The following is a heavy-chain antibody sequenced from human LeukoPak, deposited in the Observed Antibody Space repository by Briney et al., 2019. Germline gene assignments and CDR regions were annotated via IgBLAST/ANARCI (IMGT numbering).Heavy chain of an antibody. V-gene: IGHV4-31*03. CDR2: IYYSGST. CDR3: ARARSGAVGFLDY. CDR1: GGSISSSNYY. J-gene: IGHJ4*02. Sequence: PSETLSLTCTVSGGSISSSNYYWGWIRQPPGKGLEWIGYIYYSGSTYYNPSLKSRVTISVDTSKNQFSLKLSSVTAADTAVYYCARARSGAVGFLDYWGQGTLVTVSS. D-gene: IGHD3-10*01.